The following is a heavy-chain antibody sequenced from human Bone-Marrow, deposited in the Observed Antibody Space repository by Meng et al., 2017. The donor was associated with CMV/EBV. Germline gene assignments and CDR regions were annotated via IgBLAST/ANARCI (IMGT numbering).Heavy chain of an antibody. J-gene: IGHJ6*02. D-gene: IGHD6-19*01. CDR3: ARDRGALAAYGMDV. CDR2: ISSSSSYI. CDR1: GFTFSSYS. Sequence: GESLKISCAASGFTFSSYSMNWVRQAPGKGLEWVSSISSSSSYIYYADSVKGRFTISRDNAKNSLYLQMNSLRAEDTAVYYCARDRGALAAYGMDVWGQGTTVTVSS. V-gene: IGHV3-21*01.